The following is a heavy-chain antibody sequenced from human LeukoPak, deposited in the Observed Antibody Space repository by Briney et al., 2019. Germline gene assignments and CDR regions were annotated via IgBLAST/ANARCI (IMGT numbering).Heavy chain of an antibody. CDR1: GFTFSSYW. V-gene: IGHV3-74*01. J-gene: IGHJ4*02. CDR3: ARGPPGSAAIDY. Sequence: GGSLRLSCAASGFTFSSYWMHWVRQAPGKGLGWVSRINSDGSSTSYADSVKGRFTISRDNAKNTLYLQMNSLRAEDTAVYYCARGPPGSAAIDYWGQGTLVTVSS. CDR2: INSDGSST. D-gene: IGHD2-2*01.